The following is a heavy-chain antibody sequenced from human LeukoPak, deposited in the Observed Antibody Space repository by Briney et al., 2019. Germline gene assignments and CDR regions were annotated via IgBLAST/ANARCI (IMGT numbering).Heavy chain of an antibody. CDR3: AKDRYYDSSGYASIDY. CDR2: ISWNSGSI. CDR1: GFTFDDYA. D-gene: IGHD3-22*01. Sequence: SGGSLRLSCAASGFTFDDYAMHWVRQAPGKGLEWVSGISWNSGSIGYADSVKGRFTTSRDNAKNSLYLQMNSLRAEDTALYYCAKDRYYDSSGYASIDYWGQGTLVTVSS. V-gene: IGHV3-9*01. J-gene: IGHJ4*02.